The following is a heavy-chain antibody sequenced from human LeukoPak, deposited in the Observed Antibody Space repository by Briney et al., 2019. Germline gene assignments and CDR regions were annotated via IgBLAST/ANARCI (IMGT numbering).Heavy chain of an antibody. CDR2: IIPIFGTA. J-gene: IGHJ4*02. V-gene: IGHV1-69*13. CDR1: GYTFTGYY. Sequence: SVKVSCKASGYTFTGYYMHWVRQAPGQGLEWMGGIIPIFGTANYAQKFQGRVTITADESTSTAYMELSSLRSEDTAVYYCARDLEHSSADYWGQGTLVTVSS. D-gene: IGHD6-19*01. CDR3: ARDLEHSSADY.